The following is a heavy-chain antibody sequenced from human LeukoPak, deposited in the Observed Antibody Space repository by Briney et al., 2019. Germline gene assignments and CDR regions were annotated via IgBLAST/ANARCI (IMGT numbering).Heavy chain of an antibody. J-gene: IGHJ4*02. CDR1: GFTFSDYY. CDR3: ARVRGYGYYYFDY. Sequence: PGGSLRLSCAASGFTFSDYYMSWIRQAPGKGLEWVSYISSSSSYTNYADSVKGRSTISRDNAKNSLYLQMNSLRAEDTAVYYCARVRGYGYYYFDYWGQGTLVTVSS. D-gene: IGHD5-18*01. V-gene: IGHV3-11*06. CDR2: ISSSSSYT.